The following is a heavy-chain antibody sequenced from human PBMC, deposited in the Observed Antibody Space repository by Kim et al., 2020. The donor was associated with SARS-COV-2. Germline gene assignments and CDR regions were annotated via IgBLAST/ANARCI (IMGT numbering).Heavy chain of an antibody. J-gene: IGHJ6*02. D-gene: IGHD2-15*01. CDR1: GGSISSSNW. CDR3: ARYLCSGGSCYDYGMDV. V-gene: IGHV4-4*02. CDR2: IYHSGST. Sequence: SETLSLTCAVSGGSISSSNWWSWVRQPPGKGLEWIGEIYHSGSTNYNPSLKSRVTISVDKSKNQFSLKLSSVTAADTAVYYCARYLCSGGSCYDYGMDVWGQGTTVTVSS.